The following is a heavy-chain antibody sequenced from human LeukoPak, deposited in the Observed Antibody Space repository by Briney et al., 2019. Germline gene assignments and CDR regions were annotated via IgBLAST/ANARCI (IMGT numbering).Heavy chain of an antibody. Sequence: GGSLRLSCAVSGFTFSNYVMSWVRQAPGKGLEWVSGIIGSGDITYYADSVKGRVTISRDNSKNTLYLQMSTLRADDTGVYYCARAARGYHYWGLGTLVTVSS. V-gene: IGHV3-23*01. D-gene: IGHD5-12*01. CDR2: IIGSGDIT. CDR3: ARAARGYHY. CDR1: GFTFSNYV. J-gene: IGHJ4*02.